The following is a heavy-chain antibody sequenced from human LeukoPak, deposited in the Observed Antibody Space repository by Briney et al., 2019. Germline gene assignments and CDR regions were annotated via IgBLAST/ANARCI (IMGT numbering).Heavy chain of an antibody. CDR3: AIGPYLPDI. CDR2: IYYSGST. D-gene: IGHD3-16*01. V-gene: IGHV4-39*01. Sequence: PSETLSLTCTVSGGSLSSSSYYWGWIRQPPGKGLEWIGSIYYSGSTYYNPSLKSRITISVDTSKNQFSLKLSSVTAADTAVYYCAIGPYLPDIWGQGTMVTVSS. CDR1: GGSLSSSSYY. J-gene: IGHJ3*02.